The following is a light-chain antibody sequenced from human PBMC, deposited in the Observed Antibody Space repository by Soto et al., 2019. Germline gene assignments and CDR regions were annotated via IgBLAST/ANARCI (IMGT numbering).Light chain of an antibody. CDR2: GAS. Sequence: EIVMTQSPATLSVSPGARATLSCRASQSVSNNYLAWYQQKPGQAPRLLIYGASNRATGIPDRFSGSGSETDFTLTISRLEPEDFALYYCQQYGSSAPITFGQGTRLEIK. J-gene: IGKJ5*01. V-gene: IGKV3-20*01. CDR3: QQYGSSAPIT. CDR1: QSVSNNY.